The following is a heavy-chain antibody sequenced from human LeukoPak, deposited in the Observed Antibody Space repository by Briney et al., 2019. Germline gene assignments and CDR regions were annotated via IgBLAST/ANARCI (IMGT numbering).Heavy chain of an antibody. V-gene: IGHV3-23*01. J-gene: IGHJ4*02. CDR2: ISGSGGST. CDR3: ARDFRGYYYFDY. D-gene: IGHD3-22*01. CDR1: GFTFSSYA. Sequence: GGSLRLSCAASGFTFSSYAMSWVRQAPGKGLEWVSAISGSGGSTYYADSVKGRFTISRDNSKNTLYLQMNSLRAEDTAVYYCARDFRGYYYFDYWGQGTLVTVSS.